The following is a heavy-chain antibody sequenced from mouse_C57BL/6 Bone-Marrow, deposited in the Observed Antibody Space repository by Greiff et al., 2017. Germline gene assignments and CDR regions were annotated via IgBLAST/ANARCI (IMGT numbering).Heavy chain of an antibody. D-gene: IGHD2-1*01. CDR1: GYTFTSYW. CDR2: IYPGSGST. Sequence: QVQLQQPGAELVKPGASVKMSCKASGYTFTSYWITWVKQRPGQGLEWIGDIYPGSGSTNYNEKFKSKSTLTVDTSSSTAYMQLSSLTSEDAAVYYCASEGIYSFAYWGQGTLVTVSA. J-gene: IGHJ3*01. CDR3: ASEGIYSFAY. V-gene: IGHV1-55*01.